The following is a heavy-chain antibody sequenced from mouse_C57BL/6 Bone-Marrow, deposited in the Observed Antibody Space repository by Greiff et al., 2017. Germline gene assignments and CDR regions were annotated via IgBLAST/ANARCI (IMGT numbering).Heavy chain of an antibody. Sequence: QVQLKESGAELVKPGASVKISCKASGYAFSSYWMNWVKQRPGKGLEWIGQIYPGDGDTNYNGKFKGKATLTADKSSSTAYMQLSSLTSEDSAVYFCARGGQSPYYFDYWGQGTTLTVSS. CDR2: IYPGDGDT. J-gene: IGHJ2*01. D-gene: IGHD6-1*01. CDR3: ARGGQSPYYFDY. CDR1: GYAFSSYW. V-gene: IGHV1-80*01.